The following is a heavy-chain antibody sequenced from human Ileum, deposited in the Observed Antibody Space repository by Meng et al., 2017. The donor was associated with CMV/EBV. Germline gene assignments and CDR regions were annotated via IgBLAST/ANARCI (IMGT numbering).Heavy chain of an antibody. V-gene: IGHV3-11*01. D-gene: IGHD6-13*01. CDR1: GFTFNDYY. J-gene: IGHJ4*02. CDR3: AKDSSQTVYQFDY. Sequence: GESLKISCAASGFTFNDYYVSWIRQAPGKGLEWLSYISNSGTTIKYADSVKGRFTISRDTANKSLYLQMNNLRAEDTAVYYCAKDSSQTVYQFDYWGRGTLVTVSS. CDR2: ISNSGTTI.